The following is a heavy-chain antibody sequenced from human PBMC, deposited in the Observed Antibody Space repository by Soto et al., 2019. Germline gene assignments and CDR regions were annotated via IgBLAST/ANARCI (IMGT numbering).Heavy chain of an antibody. J-gene: IGHJ4*02. D-gene: IGHD3-10*01. Sequence: QVHLVQSGSDVKTTGAAVKVSCKASGYSFTAYGVSWVRQATGQGLEWMGWLNVDSGTQNYLLKFQGRVTMTSDTSTITLYMERRSLRSEDTAVYYCARGRGGDLHSSGHTHNYLDSWGQGTLVTVSS. V-gene: IGHV1-18*01. CDR3: ARGRGGDLHSSGHTHNYLDS. CDR1: GYSFTAYG. CDR2: LNVDSGTQ.